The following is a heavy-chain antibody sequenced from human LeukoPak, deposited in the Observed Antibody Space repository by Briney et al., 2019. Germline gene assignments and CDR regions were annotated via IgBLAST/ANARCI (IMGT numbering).Heavy chain of an antibody. J-gene: IGHJ6*02. CDR3: ARDGRDGYNYNYYYGMDV. D-gene: IGHD5-24*01. CDR1: GGTFSSYA. Sequence: SVTVSCTASGGTFSSYAISWVRQAPGQGLEWMGGIIPIFGAANYAQKFQGRVTITADESTSTAYMELSSLRSEDTAVYYCARDGRDGYNYNYYYGMDVWGQGTTVTVSS. V-gene: IGHV1-69*01. CDR2: IIPIFGAA.